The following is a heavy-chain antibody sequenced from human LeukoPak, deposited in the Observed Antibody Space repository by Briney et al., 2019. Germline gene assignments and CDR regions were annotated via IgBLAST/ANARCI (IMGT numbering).Heavy chain of an antibody. D-gene: IGHD6-6*01. CDR1: GFTFDDYA. CDR2: ISWDGGRI. CDR3: AKDISDSARPNYYFDY. Sequence: GGSLRLSCAASGFTFDDYAMHWVRQAPGKGLEWVSLISWDGGRIYYADSVKGRLTISRDNSKDSLYLQMNSLRGEDTALYYCAKDISDSARPNYYFDYWGQGTLVTVSS. J-gene: IGHJ4*02. V-gene: IGHV3-43D*04.